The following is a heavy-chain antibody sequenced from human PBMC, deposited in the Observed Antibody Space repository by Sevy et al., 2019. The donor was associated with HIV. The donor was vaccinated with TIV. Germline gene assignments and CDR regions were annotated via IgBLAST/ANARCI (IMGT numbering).Heavy chain of an antibody. V-gene: IGHV3-9*01. Sequence: GGYLRLSCAASGFTFDDYAMHWVRQAPGKGLEWVSGISWNSGSIGYADSVKGRFTISRDNAKNSLYLQMNRLRAEDTALYYCAKSRSGVVVVAAILDYWGQGTLVTVSS. CDR3: AKSRSGVVVVAAILDY. CDR2: ISWNSGSI. D-gene: IGHD2-15*01. J-gene: IGHJ4*02. CDR1: GFTFDDYA.